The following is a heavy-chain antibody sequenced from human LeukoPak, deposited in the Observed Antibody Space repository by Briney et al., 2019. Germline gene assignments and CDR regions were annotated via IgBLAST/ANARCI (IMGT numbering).Heavy chain of an antibody. V-gene: IGHV3-30*02. D-gene: IGHD3-3*01. CDR1: GFTFSSYG. CDR3: AKGPLRFLEWSPNWFDP. CDR2: IRYDGSNK. J-gene: IGHJ5*02. Sequence: GGSLRLSCAASGFTFSSYGMHWVRQAPGKGLEWVAFIRYDGSNKYYADSVKGRFTISRDNSKNTLYLQMNSLRAEDTAVYYCAKGPLRFLEWSPNWFDPWGQGTLVTVSS.